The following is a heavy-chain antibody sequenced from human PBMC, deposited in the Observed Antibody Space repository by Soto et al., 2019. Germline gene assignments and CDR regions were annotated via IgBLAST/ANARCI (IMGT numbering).Heavy chain of an antibody. V-gene: IGHV1-69*13. D-gene: IGHD2-21*01. CDR3: ARVPILVGGTTYENYFDY. CDR2: NIPIFGQA. CDR1: GGTFSNLI. Sequence: SFNVSCKPYGGTFSNLICSWVGQAPGQGREWMGGNIPIFGQANYAKKFQGRVTLIAHESTCTTSMELTSLRSEDTAVSYCARVPILVGGTTYENYFDYWGQGTLVTVSS. J-gene: IGHJ4*02.